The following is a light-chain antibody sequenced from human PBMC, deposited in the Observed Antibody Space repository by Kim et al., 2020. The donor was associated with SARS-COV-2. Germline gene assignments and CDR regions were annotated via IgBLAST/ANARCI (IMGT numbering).Light chain of an antibody. J-gene: IGKJ2*01. CDR3: QQSYSTPYT. Sequence: DIQMTQSPSSLSASVGDRVTITCRASQSISSYLNWYQRKPGKAPKLLIYAASTLHSGVPSRFSGSGSGTDFTLTISSLQPEDFAAYYCQQSYSTPYTFGQGTKLEI. CDR1: QSISSY. CDR2: AAS. V-gene: IGKV1-39*01.